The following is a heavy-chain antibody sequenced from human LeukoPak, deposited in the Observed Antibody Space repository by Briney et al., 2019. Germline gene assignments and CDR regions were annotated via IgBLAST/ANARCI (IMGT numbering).Heavy chain of an antibody. CDR2: INHSGST. J-gene: IGHJ4*02. V-gene: IGHV4-34*01. Sequence: SETLSLICAVYGGSFSGYYWSWIRQPPGKGLEWIGEINHSGSTNYNPSLKSRVTISVDTSKNQFSLKLSSVTAADTAVYYCARGYYDISTLYYFDYWGQGTLVTVSS. D-gene: IGHD3-9*01. CDR3: ARGYYDISTLYYFDY. CDR1: GGSFSGYY.